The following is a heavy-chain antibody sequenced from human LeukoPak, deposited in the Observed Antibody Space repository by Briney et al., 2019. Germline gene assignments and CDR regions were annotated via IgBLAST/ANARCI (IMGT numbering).Heavy chain of an antibody. Sequence: GGSLRLSCAASGFTFSSYAMSWVRQAPGKGLEWVSAISGSGGSTYYADSVKGRFTISRDNAENSLYLQMNSLRAEDTAVYYCAGGYFDWLDYWGQGTLVTVSS. CDR3: AGGYFDWLDY. CDR2: ISGSGGST. CDR1: GFTFSSYA. D-gene: IGHD3-9*01. V-gene: IGHV3-23*01. J-gene: IGHJ4*02.